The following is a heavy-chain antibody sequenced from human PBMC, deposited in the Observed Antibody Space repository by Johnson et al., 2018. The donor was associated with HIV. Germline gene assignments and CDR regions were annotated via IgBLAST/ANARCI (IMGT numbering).Heavy chain of an antibody. Sequence: EVQLVESGGGLVKPGGSLRLSCAASGFTFSNAWMSWVRQAPGKGREWVGRIKSKTDGGTTDYAAPVKGRFTIPRDDSKNTLYLQMNSLKTEDTAVYYCTNPDTAMATGAFDIWGQGTMVTVSS. CDR3: TNPDTAMATGAFDI. J-gene: IGHJ3*02. V-gene: IGHV3-15*01. CDR1: GFTFSNAW. D-gene: IGHD5-18*01. CDR2: IKSKTDGGTT.